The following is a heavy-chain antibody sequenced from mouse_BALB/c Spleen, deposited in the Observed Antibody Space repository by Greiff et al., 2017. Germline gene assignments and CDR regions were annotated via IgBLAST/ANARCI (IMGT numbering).Heavy chain of an antibody. J-gene: IGHJ4*01. V-gene: IGHV1S29*02. CDR3: ARKVYYAMDY. Sequence: VQLKESGPELVKPGASVKISCKASGYTFTDYNMHWVKQSHGKSLEWIGNIYPYNGGTGYNQKFKSKATLTVDNSSSTAYMELRSLTSEDSAVYYCARKVYYAMDYWGQGTSVTVSS. CDR1: GYTFTDYN. D-gene: IGHD1-3*01. CDR2: IYPYNGGT.